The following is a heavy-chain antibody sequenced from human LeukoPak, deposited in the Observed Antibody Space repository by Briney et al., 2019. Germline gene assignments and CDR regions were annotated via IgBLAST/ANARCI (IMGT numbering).Heavy chain of an antibody. CDR2: ISGSGGST. D-gene: IGHD3-16*01. J-gene: IGHJ4*02. V-gene: IGHV3-23*01. Sequence: SLRLSCXASGFTFSSYAMSWVRQAPGKGLEWVSAISGSGGSTYYADSVKGRFTISRDNSKNTLYLQMNSLRAEDTAVYYCAKGAGWLGSYSYFDYWGQGTLVTVSS. CDR1: GFTFSSYA. CDR3: AKGAGWLGSYSYFDY.